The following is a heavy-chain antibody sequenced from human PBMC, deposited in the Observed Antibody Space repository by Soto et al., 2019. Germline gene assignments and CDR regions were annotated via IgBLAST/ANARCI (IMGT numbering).Heavy chain of an antibody. J-gene: IGHJ4*02. D-gene: IGHD3-3*01. CDR2: IYHSGST. CDR1: SGSISSSNW. V-gene: IGHV4-4*02. Sequence: SETLSLTCAVSSGSISSSNWWSWVRQPPGKGLEWIGEIYHSGSTNYNPSLKSRVTLSVDTSKNQFSLRLSSVTAADTSVYYCARGIYYFDYWGQGTLVTVSS. CDR3: ARGIYYFDY.